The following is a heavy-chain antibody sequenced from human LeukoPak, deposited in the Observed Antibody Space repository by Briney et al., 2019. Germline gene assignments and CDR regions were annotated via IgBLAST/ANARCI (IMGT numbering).Heavy chain of an antibody. V-gene: IGHV3-21*06. J-gene: IGHJ4*02. CDR1: GFTVSSNY. CDR3: LRGDRRDY. CDR2: IDSSGGYM. Sequence: GGTLRFSCAASGFTVSSNYMSWVRQAPGKGLEWVSSIDSSGGYMFYADSVKGRFIISRDNAKDSLYLQMNSLRVEDTAVYYCLRGDRRDYWGQGTLVTVSS.